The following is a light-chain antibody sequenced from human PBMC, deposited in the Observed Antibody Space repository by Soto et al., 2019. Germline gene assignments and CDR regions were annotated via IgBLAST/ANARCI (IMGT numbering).Light chain of an antibody. Sequence: EIVMTQSPATLSVSPGERATLSCRASQSVSSDLAWYHQKPGQAPRLLIYGASTRATGIPARFSGSGSGTEFNLTINSLQSEDFAVYYCQQYNNWQRTFGQGTKVDI. CDR3: QQYNNWQRT. V-gene: IGKV3-15*01. CDR1: QSVSSD. J-gene: IGKJ1*01. CDR2: GAS.